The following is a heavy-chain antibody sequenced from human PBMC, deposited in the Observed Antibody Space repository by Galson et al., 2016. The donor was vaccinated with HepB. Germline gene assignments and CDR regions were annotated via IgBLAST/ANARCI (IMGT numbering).Heavy chain of an antibody. CDR3: ATSVTFFVGSGDMDV. CDR1: GFTFSTSW. D-gene: IGHD3-3*01. Sequence: SLRLSCAASGFTFSTSWMHWVRQAQGKGLVWVSRISGDGNTRHYADSVKGRFSISRDNARNTLYLQINSLRAEDTAVYFCATSVTFFVGSGDMDVWGQGTTVTVSS. CDR2: ISGDGNTR. V-gene: IGHV3-74*01. J-gene: IGHJ6*02.